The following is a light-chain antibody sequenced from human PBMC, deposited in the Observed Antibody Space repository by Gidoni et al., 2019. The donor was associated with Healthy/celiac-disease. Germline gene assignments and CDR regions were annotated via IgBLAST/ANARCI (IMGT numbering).Light chain of an antibody. J-gene: IGKJ2*01. CDR1: QSISSY. V-gene: IGKV1-39*01. CDR3: QQSYSTPLYT. Sequence: IQMTQYPSSLSASVGDRVTITCRASQSISSYLNWYQQKPGKAPKLLIYAASSLQSGVPSRFSGSGSGTDFTLTISSLQPEDFATYYCQQSYSTPLYTFGQGTKLEIK. CDR2: AAS.